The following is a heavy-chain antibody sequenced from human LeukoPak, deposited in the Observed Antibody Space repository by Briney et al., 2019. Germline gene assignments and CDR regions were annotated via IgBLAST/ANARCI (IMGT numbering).Heavy chain of an antibody. V-gene: IGHV3-66*01. CDR2: IYSGGST. CDR1: GFTLSSNY. J-gene: IGHJ3*02. Sequence: GGSLRLSCAASGFTLSSNYMSWVRQAPGKGLEWVSVIYSGGSTYYADSVKGRFTISRDNSKNTLYLQMNSLRAEDTAVYYCARDGVEMATITDAFDIWGQGTMVTVSS. CDR3: ARDGVEMATITDAFDI. D-gene: IGHD5-24*01.